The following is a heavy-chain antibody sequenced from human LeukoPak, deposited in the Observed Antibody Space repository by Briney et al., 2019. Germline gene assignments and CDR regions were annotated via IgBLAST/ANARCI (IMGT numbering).Heavy chain of an antibody. Sequence: GGSLRLSCVASGFTFSNYAIRWVRQTPGKGLEWVSSISGSGGNTYFADSVKGRFTISRDNSKDTLYLQMNSLRAEDTAVYFCAKGVLTTLTPFDYWGQGTLVTVSS. CDR1: GFTFSNYA. V-gene: IGHV3-23*01. J-gene: IGHJ4*02. CDR2: ISGSGGNT. CDR3: AKGVLTTLTPFDY. D-gene: IGHD4-11*01.